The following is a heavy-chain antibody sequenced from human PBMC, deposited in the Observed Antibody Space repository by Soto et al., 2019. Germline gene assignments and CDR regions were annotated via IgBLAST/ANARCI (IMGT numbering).Heavy chain of an antibody. J-gene: IGHJ5*01. CDR1: GGPISCYY. D-gene: IGHD5-18*01. CDR3: ARVKIQLWLFAS. CDR2: IYYSVST. V-gene: IGHV4-59*01. Sequence: SETLFLHCTGSGGPISCYYRSLIRQPPGKRLVWIGYIYYSVSTNYTPPHKSRFTISVYTSKNRFPLKLSSVTVADMVVYYCARVKIQLWLFASWGQGTLVTVSS.